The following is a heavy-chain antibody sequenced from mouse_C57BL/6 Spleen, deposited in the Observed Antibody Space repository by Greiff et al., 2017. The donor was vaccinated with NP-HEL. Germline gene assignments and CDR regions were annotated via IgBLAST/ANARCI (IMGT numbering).Heavy chain of an antibody. J-gene: IGHJ1*03. CDR1: GYTFTSYW. Sequence: VQLQQPGAELVKPGASVKLSCKASGYTFTSYWMQWVKQRPGQGLEWIGEIDPSDSYPNYNQKFQGKATLTVDTSSSTAYMQLSSLTSEDSAVYYCARWGTTVVAIYWYFDVWGTGTTVTVSS. V-gene: IGHV1-50*01. CDR3: ARWGTTVVAIYWYFDV. CDR2: IDPSDSYP. D-gene: IGHD1-1*01.